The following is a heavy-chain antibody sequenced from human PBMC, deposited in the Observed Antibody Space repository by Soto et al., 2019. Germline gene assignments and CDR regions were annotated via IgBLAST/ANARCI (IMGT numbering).Heavy chain of an antibody. CDR2: VYYSGST. CDR3: ARDAVAGTDY. J-gene: IGHJ4*02. Sequence: PSETLSLTCTVSGGSIISTTYYWGWIRQPPGKGLEWIGSVYYSGSTYYNSSLKSRVTVSVDTSKNQFSLKLRSVTAADTAVYYCARDAVAGTDYWGQGTQVTVSS. CDR1: GGSIISTTYY. V-gene: IGHV4-39*02. D-gene: IGHD6-19*01.